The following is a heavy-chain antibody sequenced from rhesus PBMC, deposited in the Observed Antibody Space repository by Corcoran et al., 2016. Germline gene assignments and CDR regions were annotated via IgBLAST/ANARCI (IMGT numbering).Heavy chain of an antibody. CDR3: ARNGTFDY. Sequence: QMPMLPSGAELTQPGSSVTVSCTGSGYTFTASYIHLVRKAHRPGLEWMGWISPYKANTEDAQKFQGRVTMTRDTSTSTAYMELNSPRSEDTAVYDCARNGTFDYWGQGVRVTVSS. D-gene: IGHD1-44*01. J-gene: IGHJ4*01. CDR2: ISPYKANT. V-gene: IGHV1S2*01. CDR1: GYTFTASY.